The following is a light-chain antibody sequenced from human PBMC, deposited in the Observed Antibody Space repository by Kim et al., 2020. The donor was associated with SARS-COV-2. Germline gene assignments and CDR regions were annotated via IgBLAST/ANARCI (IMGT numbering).Light chain of an antibody. V-gene: IGKV1-13*02. J-gene: IGKJ5*01. Sequence: AFVGDSVTITCRASQGISSALAWYRQTSGKAPKLLINDASNLESGVPSRFGGSGSWTDFTLTISSVQPEDFATYYCQQFYSYPITFGQGTRLEIK. CDR2: DAS. CDR3: QQFYSYPIT. CDR1: QGISSA.